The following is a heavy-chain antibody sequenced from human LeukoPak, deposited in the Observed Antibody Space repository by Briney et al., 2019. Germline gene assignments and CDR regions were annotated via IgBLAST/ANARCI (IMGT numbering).Heavy chain of an antibody. CDR2: ISTSSSYI. CDR3: TRGVGTGWRFDC. CDR1: GFTFSSYS. V-gene: IGHV3-21*01. J-gene: IGHJ4*02. Sequence: GGSLRLSCAAYGFTFSSYSMNWVRHPPGKGLEWVSSISTSSSYIYYAYSVNCRFTISRDNTKNSLYLQMNSLRAEDTAVYYSTRGVGTGWRFDCWRQG. D-gene: IGHD6-19*01.